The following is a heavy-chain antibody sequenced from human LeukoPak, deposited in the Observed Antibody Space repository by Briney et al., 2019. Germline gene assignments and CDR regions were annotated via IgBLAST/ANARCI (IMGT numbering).Heavy chain of an antibody. Sequence: GGSLRLSCAASGFTFSGYYMSWIRQAPGKGLEWVSDISSSGNIIYYADSVKGRFTISRDNAKNTLNLQMNSLRAEDTAVYYCARDLGQYYDTSDNWFDPWGQGTLVTVSS. CDR1: GFTFSGYY. CDR3: ARDLGQYYDTSDNWFDP. D-gene: IGHD3-22*01. CDR2: ISSSGNII. J-gene: IGHJ5*02. V-gene: IGHV3-11*04.